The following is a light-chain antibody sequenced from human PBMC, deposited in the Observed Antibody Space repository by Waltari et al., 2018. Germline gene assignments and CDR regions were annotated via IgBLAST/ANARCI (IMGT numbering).Light chain of an antibody. V-gene: IGKV3-20*01. CDR2: GAS. Sequence: EIVLTQSPGTLSLSPGERATLACWASQSVGRALAWYQQKRGQAPRLLIYGASTRASGIPCRFSGSGSGTDFSLTINRLEPEDFAVYYCQHYVRLPVTFGQGTKVEIK. CDR3: QHYVRLPVT. J-gene: IGKJ1*01. CDR1: QSVGRA.